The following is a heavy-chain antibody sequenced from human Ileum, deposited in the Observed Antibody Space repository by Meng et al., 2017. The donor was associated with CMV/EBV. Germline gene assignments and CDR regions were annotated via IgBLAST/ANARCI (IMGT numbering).Heavy chain of an antibody. Sequence: GESLKISCAASGFTFNTYSMNWVRQAPGKGLEWISYISFSSTTKEYSDSVKGRFTVSRDNSKKTVYLQMNSLTVEDTAIYYCAKQDAEYYFDYWGQGTQVTVSS. CDR2: ISFSSTTK. V-gene: IGHV3-48*04. D-gene: IGHD1/OR15-1a*01. CDR1: GFTFNTYS. CDR3: AKQDAEYYFDY. J-gene: IGHJ4*02.